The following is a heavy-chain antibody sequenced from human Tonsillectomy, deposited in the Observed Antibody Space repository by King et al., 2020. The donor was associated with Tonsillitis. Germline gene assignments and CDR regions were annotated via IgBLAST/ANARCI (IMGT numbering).Heavy chain of an antibody. CDR1: GFDFRSYG. V-gene: IGHV3-33*05. CDR3: ARERLYSSGWGIDN. CDR2: LSFDGRSE. J-gene: IGHJ4*02. Sequence: VQLVESGGGVVQPGRSLRLSCTASGFDFRSYGMHWVRQAPGKGLEWVAVLSFDGRSEYADSVRGRFTISRDNSKNTLYLQMDSLSDEDTAVFYCARERLYSSGWGIDNWGQGTLVTVSS. D-gene: IGHD6-19*01.